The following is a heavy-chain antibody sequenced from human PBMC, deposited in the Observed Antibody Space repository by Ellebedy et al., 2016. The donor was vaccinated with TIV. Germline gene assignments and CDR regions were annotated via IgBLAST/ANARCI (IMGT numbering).Heavy chain of an antibody. D-gene: IGHD3-16*01. CDR3: ATTLGDDDYVWGDY. CDR1: GYTFTSYY. J-gene: IGHJ4*02. V-gene: IGHV1-46*01. Sequence: ASVKVSCKASGYTFTSYYMHWVRQAPGQGLEWMGIINPNGGSTSYAQKFQGRVTMTRDTSTSTVYMELSSLRSEDTAVYYCATTLGDDDYVWGDYWGQGTLVTVAS. CDR2: INPNGGST.